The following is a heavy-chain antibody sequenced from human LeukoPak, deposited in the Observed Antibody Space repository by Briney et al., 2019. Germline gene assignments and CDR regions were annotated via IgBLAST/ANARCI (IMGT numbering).Heavy chain of an antibody. J-gene: IGHJ4*02. CDR3: AKDRGYSHGFDY. V-gene: IGHV3-30*18. CDR1: GFTFSSYG. D-gene: IGHD5-18*01. Sequence: PGGSLRLSCAASGFTFSSYGMHWVRQAPGKGLEWVAAIPYDGRNKEYVDSVKGRFTISRDNSKNTLYLQMNSLRAEDTAVYYCAKDRGYSHGFDYWGQGTLVTVSS. CDR2: IPYDGRNK.